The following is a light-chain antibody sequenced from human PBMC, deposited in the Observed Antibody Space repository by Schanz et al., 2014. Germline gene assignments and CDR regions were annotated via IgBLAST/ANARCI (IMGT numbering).Light chain of an antibody. J-gene: IGKJ1*01. V-gene: IGKV1-27*01. Sequence: DIQMTQSPSTLSASVGDRVTITCRASQSISSWLAWYQHKPGKVPTLLIYGASTLRPGVPSRFSGSGSGTDFTLTVSSLQPEDVATYYCQKYDRAPWTFGQGTRVEIK. CDR1: QSISSW. CDR3: QKYDRAPWT. CDR2: GAS.